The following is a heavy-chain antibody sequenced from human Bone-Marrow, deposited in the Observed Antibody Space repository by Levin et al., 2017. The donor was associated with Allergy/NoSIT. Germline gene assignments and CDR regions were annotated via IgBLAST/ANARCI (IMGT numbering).Heavy chain of an antibody. CDR1: GYPFTNDW. J-gene: IGHJ4*02. CDR3: VRLTSLTTTATLAFDY. V-gene: IGHV5-51*01. Sequence: GESLKISCKVSGYPFTNDWFGWVRQVSGKGLEWIAVIYPGDSDIKYNPSFRGQVTISADKSITTAYLHWGSLKASDTGVYYCVRLTSLTTTATLAFDYWGQGTLVTVSS. D-gene: IGHD1-1*01. CDR2: IYPGDSDI.